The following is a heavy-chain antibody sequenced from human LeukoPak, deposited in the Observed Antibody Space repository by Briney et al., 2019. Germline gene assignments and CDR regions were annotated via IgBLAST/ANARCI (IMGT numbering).Heavy chain of an antibody. CDR2: IYYSGST. D-gene: IGHD3/OR15-3a*01. CDR1: GGSISSSTYY. V-gene: IGHV4-39*01. Sequence: PSETLSLTCTVSGGSISSSTYYWGWIRQPPGKGLEWIGSIYYSGSTYYNPSLKSRVTMSVDTSKNQFSPRLTSVTAADTAVYYCARQTGSGLFILPGGQGTLVTVSS. CDR3: ARQTGSGLFILP. J-gene: IGHJ4*02.